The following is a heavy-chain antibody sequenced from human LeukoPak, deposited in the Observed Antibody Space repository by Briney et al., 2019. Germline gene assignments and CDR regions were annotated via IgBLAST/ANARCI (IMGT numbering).Heavy chain of an antibody. CDR3: ARQYCSSTNCYYFDY. D-gene: IGHD2-2*01. CDR1: GGSISSYF. CDR2: IYYSGST. J-gene: IGHJ4*02. Sequence: SETLSLTCTVSGGSISSYFWSWIRQPPGKGLEWIGYIYYSGSTNYNPSLKSRVTISVDTSKNQFSLTLSSVTAADTAVYYCARQYCSSTNCYYFDYRGQGTLVTVSS. V-gene: IGHV4-59*01.